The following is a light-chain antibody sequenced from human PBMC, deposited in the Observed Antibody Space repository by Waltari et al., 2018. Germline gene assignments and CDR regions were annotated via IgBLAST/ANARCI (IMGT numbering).Light chain of an antibody. J-gene: IGKJ1*01. CDR3: QQYYDTPPTT. CDR2: WAS. Sequence: DFVMTQSPDSLAVSLGERATINCKSSQSVLYSPNSKNYLAWYQQKPGQPPKLPIYWASTRESGVPGRFSGSGSGTDFTLTISSLQAEDVAGYYCQQYYDTPPTTFGQGTKVEIK. V-gene: IGKV4-1*01. CDR1: QSVLYSPNSKNY.